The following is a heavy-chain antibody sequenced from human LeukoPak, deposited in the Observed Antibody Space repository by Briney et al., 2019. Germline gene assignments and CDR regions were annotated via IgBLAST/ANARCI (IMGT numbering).Heavy chain of an antibody. Sequence: GGSLRLSCAASGFTFTSYGIHWVRQAPGKGLEWVAVISYDGSNKYYAGSVKGRFTISRDNSKNTLYLQMNSLRAEVTAVYYCATLERGYAVAVDYWGQGTLVTVSS. CDR1: GFTFTSYG. CDR2: ISYDGSNK. V-gene: IGHV3-30*03. D-gene: IGHD6-19*01. J-gene: IGHJ4*02. CDR3: ATLERGYAVAVDY.